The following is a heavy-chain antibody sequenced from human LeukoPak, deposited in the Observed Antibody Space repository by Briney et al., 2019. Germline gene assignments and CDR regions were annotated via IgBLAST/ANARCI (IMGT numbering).Heavy chain of an antibody. CDR2: ISTYNGDT. CDR3: ARDAEGRADYYGSGSKDPDY. CDR1: GYTFTSYG. J-gene: IGHJ4*02. V-gene: IGHV1-18*01. D-gene: IGHD3-10*01. Sequence: ASVKVSCKASGYTFTSYGISWVRQAPGQGLEWMGWISTYNGDTNYAQKLQGRVTMTTDTSTNTAYMELRSLRSDDTAVYYCARDAEGRADYYGSGSKDPDYWGQGTLVTVSS.